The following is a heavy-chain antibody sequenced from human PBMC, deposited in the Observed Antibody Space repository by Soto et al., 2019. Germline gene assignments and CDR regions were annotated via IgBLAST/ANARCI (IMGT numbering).Heavy chain of an antibody. D-gene: IGHD5-12*01. CDR3: AVPGRGDFDY. J-gene: IGHJ4*02. V-gene: IGHV4-4*02. CDR2: VYHSGTT. Sequence: SETLSLTCAVSSASIGTNNWWSWVRQPPGKGLEWIGEVYHSGTTNCNPSLKSRVTISIDKSKNQFSLTLTSMTAADTALYYCAVPGRGDFDYWSQGTLVTVSS. CDR1: SASIGTNNW.